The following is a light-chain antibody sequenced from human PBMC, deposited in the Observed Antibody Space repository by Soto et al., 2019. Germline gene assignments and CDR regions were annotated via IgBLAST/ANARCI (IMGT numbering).Light chain of an antibody. V-gene: IGLV2-14*01. CDR1: SSDVGGYNY. CDR2: DVT. J-gene: IGLJ1*01. Sequence: QSALTQPASVSGSPGQSIAISCTGTSSDVGGYNYVSWYQQHPGKAPKLIIFDVTNRPSGVSDRFSGSKSGSTASLTISGLQADDEADYYCTSFAGSGTYVFGTGTSSPS. CDR3: TSFAGSGTYV.